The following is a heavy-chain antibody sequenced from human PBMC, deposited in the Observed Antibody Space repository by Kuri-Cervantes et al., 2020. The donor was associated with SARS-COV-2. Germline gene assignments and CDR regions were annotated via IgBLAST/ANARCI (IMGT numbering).Heavy chain of an antibody. Sequence: GGSLRLSCAASGFTFSSYAMSWVRQAPGKGLEWVGFIRSKAYGGTTEYAASVKGRFTISRDDSKSIAYLQMNSLKTEDTAVYYCTREMDIVVVVAATINDYWGQGTLVTVSS. CDR2: IRSKAYGGTT. V-gene: IGHV3-49*04. J-gene: IGHJ4*02. D-gene: IGHD2-15*01. CDR1: GFTFSSYA. CDR3: TREMDIVVVVAATINDY.